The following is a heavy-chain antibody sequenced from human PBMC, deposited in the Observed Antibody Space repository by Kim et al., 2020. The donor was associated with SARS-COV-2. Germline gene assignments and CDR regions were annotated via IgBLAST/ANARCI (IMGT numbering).Heavy chain of an antibody. V-gene: IGHV3-53*04. CDR3: ARRGLSGYGLYFDY. CDR1: GFTVSSNY. Sequence: GGSLRLSCAASGFTVSSNYMSWVHQAPGKGLEWVSVNYSGGSTYYADSVKGRFTISRHNSKNTLYLQMNSLRAEDTAVYYCARRGLSGYGLYFDYWGQGTLVTVSS. CDR2: NYSGGST. D-gene: IGHD5-12*01. J-gene: IGHJ4*02.